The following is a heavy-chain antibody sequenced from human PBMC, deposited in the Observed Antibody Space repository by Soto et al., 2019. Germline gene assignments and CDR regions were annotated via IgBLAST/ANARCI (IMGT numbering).Heavy chain of an antibody. Sequence: QVQLVQSGAEEKKPGASVKVSCKASGYTFTTYAVHWVRQAPGQRLEWMGWINAGTGYTKFPQKFQGRVTITRDTSASTHHMELSSLRSEDTAAYYWARGLGDGYRASGYFDLWGRGTPVTVSS. CDR1: GYTFTTYA. CDR2: INAGTGYT. D-gene: IGHD5-18*01. CDR3: ARGLGDGYRASGYFDL. J-gene: IGHJ2*01. V-gene: IGHV1-3*05.